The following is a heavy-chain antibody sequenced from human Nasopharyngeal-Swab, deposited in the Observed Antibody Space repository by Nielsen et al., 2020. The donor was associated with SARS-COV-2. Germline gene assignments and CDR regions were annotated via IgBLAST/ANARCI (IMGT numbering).Heavy chain of an antibody. CDR2: INHSGST. J-gene: IGHJ3*02. D-gene: IGHD5-18*01. CDR1: GGSFSGYY. CDR3: ARETRTPAMVIGGNAFDI. V-gene: IGHV4-34*09. Sequence: LSLTCAVYGGSFSGYYWSWIRQPPGKGLEWIGEINHSGSTNYNPSLKSRVTISVDTSKNQFSLKLRSVTAADTAVYYCARETRTPAMVIGGNAFDIWGQGTMVTVSS.